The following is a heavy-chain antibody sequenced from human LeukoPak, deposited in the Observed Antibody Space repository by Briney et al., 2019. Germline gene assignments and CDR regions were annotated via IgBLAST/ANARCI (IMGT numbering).Heavy chain of an antibody. Sequence: GESLKISCKGSGDSFTNYWIAWVRQMPGKGLEWMGIIYLGDSDTRYSPSFQGQVTISADKSISTAYLQWSSLKDSDTAMYYCATRAGGYCSGGRCYYFDYWGQGTLVTVSS. CDR2: IYLGDSDT. V-gene: IGHV5-51*01. J-gene: IGHJ4*02. CDR1: GDSFTNYW. CDR3: ATRAGGYCSGGRCYYFDY. D-gene: IGHD2-15*01.